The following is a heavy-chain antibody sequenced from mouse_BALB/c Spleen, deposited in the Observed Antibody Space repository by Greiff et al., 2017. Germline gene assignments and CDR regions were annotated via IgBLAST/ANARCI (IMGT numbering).Heavy chain of an antibody. CDR1: GYTFTSYV. D-gene: IGHD2-3*01. CDR2: INPYNDGT. Sequence: EVKLLESGPELVKPGASVKMSCKASGYTFTSYVMHWVKQKPGQGLEWIGYINPYNDGTKYNEKFKGKATLTSDKSSSTAYMELSSLTSEDSAVYYCARGSGSYEGWFAYWGQGTLVTVSA. V-gene: IGHV1-14*01. CDR3: ARGSGSYEGWFAY. J-gene: IGHJ3*01.